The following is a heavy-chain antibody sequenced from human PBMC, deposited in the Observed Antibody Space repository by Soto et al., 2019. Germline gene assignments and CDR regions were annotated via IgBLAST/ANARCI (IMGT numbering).Heavy chain of an antibody. V-gene: IGHV1-8*01. Sequence: QVQLVQSGAEVTNPGASVKVSCKASGYTFTTYDINWVRQATGQGLEWLGWMSPNSGATGYAQKFQGRGTMTRDTSMTTAYMELSNLRSEDTAMYYCARGVDAGVDVWGQGTTVTVSS. J-gene: IGHJ6*02. CDR1: GYTFTTYD. D-gene: IGHD1-1*01. CDR3: ARGVDAGVDV. CDR2: MSPNSGAT.